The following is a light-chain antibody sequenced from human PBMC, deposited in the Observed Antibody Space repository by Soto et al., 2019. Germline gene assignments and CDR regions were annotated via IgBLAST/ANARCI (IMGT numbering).Light chain of an antibody. CDR1: QSISSW. Sequence: DIQMTQSPSTLAASVGDRVTITCRASQSISSWLAWYQQKPGEAPKLLIYDAFSLESGVPSRFSGSGSGTEFTLTISSLQPDDFATYYCQQYNSYSKTFGQGTKVDI. J-gene: IGKJ1*01. CDR2: DAF. V-gene: IGKV1-5*01. CDR3: QQYNSYSKT.